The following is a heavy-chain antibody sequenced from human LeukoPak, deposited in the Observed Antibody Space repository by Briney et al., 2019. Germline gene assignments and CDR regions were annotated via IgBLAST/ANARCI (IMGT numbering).Heavy chain of an antibody. CDR1: GYTFTGYY. J-gene: IGHJ3*02. D-gene: IGHD2-2*01. CDR3: ARDSHLLDAFDI. V-gene: IGHV1-2*02. CDR2: INPNSGGT. Sequence: RASVKVSCKASGYTFTGYYMHWVRQAPGQGLEWMGWINPNSGGTNYAQKFQGRVTMTRDTSISTAYMELSRLRSDDTAVYYCARDSHLLDAFDIWGQGTMVTVSS.